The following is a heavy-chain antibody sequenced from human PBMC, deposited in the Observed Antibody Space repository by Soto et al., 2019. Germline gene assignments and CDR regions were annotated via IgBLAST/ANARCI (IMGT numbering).Heavy chain of an antibody. V-gene: IGHV4-39*02. CDR1: GGSISSSSYY. CDR3: AREGRGALAFDI. D-gene: IGHD1-26*01. Sequence: SETLSLTCTVSGGSISSSSYYWGWIRQPPGKGLEWIGSIYYSGSTYYNPSLKSRVTISVDTSKNQFSLKLSSVTAEDTAVYYCAREGRGALAFDIWGQGTMVTVSS. J-gene: IGHJ3*02. CDR2: IYYSGST.